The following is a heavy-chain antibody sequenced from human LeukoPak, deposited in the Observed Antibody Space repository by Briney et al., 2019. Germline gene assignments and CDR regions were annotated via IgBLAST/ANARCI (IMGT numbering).Heavy chain of an antibody. Sequence: ASVKVSCKASGYTFTGYYMHWVRQAPGQGLEWMGWINPNSGGTNYAQKFQGRVTMTRDTSISTAYMELSRLRSDDTAVYYCARVPSYDSSGYNFGYWGQGTLVTVSS. J-gene: IGHJ4*02. CDR1: GYTFTGYY. CDR3: ARVPSYDSSGYNFGY. CDR2: INPNSGGT. D-gene: IGHD3-22*01. V-gene: IGHV1-2*02.